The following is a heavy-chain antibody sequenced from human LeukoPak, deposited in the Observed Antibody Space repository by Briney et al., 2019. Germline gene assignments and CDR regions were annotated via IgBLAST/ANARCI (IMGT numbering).Heavy chain of an antibody. CDR2: INSDGSTT. D-gene: IGHD3-22*01. V-gene: IGHV3-74*01. CDR1: GYTFSSYW. Sequence: GGSLRLSCAASGYTFSSYWLHWVRQAPGKGLVWVSGINSDGSTTNYADSVKGRFTISRDNAKNTVYLQMNSLRAGDTAVYYCATTVYYHTSASHRDHWGQGTLVTVSS. J-gene: IGHJ4*02. CDR3: ATTVYYHTSASHRDH.